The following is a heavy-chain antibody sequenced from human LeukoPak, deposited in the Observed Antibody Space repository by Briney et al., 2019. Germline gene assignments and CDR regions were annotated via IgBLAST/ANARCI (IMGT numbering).Heavy chain of an antibody. CDR2: INPDGSGK. CDR3: ASWGAGGNS. V-gene: IGHV3-7*01. CDR1: GFTLSTYW. J-gene: IGHJ4*02. Sequence: TGGSLRLSCEASGFTLSTYWMTWVRQVPGKGLDWVANINPDGSGKRYVDSVKGRFTIARDNADNSLSLQTNSLRAEDTAVYYCASWGAGGNSWGQGTLVTVSS. D-gene: IGHD3-16*01.